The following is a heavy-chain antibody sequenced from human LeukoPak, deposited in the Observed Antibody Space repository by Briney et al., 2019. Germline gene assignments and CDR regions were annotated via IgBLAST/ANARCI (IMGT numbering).Heavy chain of an antibody. Sequence: SETLSLTCTVSGGSINNYYWSWIRQPAGKGLEWIGRIYTRGSTNYNPSLKSRVTMSVDTSKNQFSLKLSSVTAADTAVYYCARGRYCSADICSSGDAFDIWGQGTMVSVSS. CDR1: GGSINNYY. J-gene: IGHJ3*02. D-gene: IGHD2-15*01. V-gene: IGHV4-4*07. CDR2: IYTRGST. CDR3: ARGRYCSADICSSGDAFDI.